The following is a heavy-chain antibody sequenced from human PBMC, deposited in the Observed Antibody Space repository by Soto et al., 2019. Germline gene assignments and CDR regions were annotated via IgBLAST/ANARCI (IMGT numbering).Heavy chain of an antibody. CDR2: IFSNDDK. CDR1: GLSLSNGRMG. V-gene: IGHV2-26*01. Sequence: QVTLKESGPVLVKPTETLTLTCTVSGLSLSNGRMGVSWIRQPPGKALEWLAHIFSNDDKSYSTALRSRLTISKDPSRSHVVLTRTNMDPMDSSTYYCALIKDCSRTDCYLASFDPWGQGTLVTVSS. D-gene: IGHD2-2*01. J-gene: IGHJ5*02. CDR3: ALIKDCSRTDCYLASFDP.